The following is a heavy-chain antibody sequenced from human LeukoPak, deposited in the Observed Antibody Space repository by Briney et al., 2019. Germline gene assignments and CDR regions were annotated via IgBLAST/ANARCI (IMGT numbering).Heavy chain of an antibody. J-gene: IGHJ4*02. D-gene: IGHD2-15*01. CDR1: GFTFSSYA. Sequence: GGSLRLSCAASGFTFSSYAMGWVRQAPGKGLEWVGFIRSKAYGGTTEYAASVKGRFTISRDDSKSIAYLQMNSLKTEDTAVYYCTRGVASYDYWGQGTLVTVSS. CDR2: IRSKAYGGTT. V-gene: IGHV3-49*04. CDR3: TRGVASYDY.